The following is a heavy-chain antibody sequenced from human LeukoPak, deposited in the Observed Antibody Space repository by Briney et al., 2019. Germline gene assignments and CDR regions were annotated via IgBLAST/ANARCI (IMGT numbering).Heavy chain of an antibody. CDR1: GGSISSYY. D-gene: IGHD6-19*01. J-gene: IGHJ4*02. CDR3: ARDRVGSGWFDY. Sequence: PSETLSLTCTVSGGSISSYYCNWLRQPAGKGLEWIGRIYTSGSTNYNPSLKSRVTMSVDTSKNQFSLKLRSVTAADTAVYYCARDRVGSGWFDYWGQGTLVTVSS. V-gene: IGHV4-4*07. CDR2: IYTSGST.